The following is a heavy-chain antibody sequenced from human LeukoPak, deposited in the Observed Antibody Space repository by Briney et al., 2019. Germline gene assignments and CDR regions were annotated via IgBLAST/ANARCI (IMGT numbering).Heavy chain of an antibody. J-gene: IGHJ6*02. CDR2: TVSEIDGGTT. CDR3: TTDEDWNYARKDV. V-gene: IGHV3-15*04. Sequence: GGSLRLSCAASGFTFSSYAMSWVRQAPGKGLEWVGQTVSEIDGGTTDYATPVKGRFTISRDDSKSTLYLQMNSLKIEDTAVYYCTTDEDWNYARKDVWGQGATVIVSS. D-gene: IGHD1-7*01. CDR1: GFTFSSYA.